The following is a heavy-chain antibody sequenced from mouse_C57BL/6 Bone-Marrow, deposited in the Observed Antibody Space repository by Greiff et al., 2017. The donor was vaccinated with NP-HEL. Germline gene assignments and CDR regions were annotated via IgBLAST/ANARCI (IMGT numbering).Heavy chain of an antibody. V-gene: IGHV1-72*01. CDR1: GYTFTSYW. Sequence: QVQLQQPGAELVKPGASVKLSCKASGYTFTSYWMHWVKQRPGRGLEWIGRIDPNSGGTKYNEKFTSKATLTVDKPSSTAYMQLSSLTSEDSAVYDCARPSAYYSNYPYYFDYWGKGTTLTVSS. CDR3: ARPSAYYSNYPYYFDY. CDR2: IDPNSGGT. J-gene: IGHJ2*01. D-gene: IGHD2-5*01.